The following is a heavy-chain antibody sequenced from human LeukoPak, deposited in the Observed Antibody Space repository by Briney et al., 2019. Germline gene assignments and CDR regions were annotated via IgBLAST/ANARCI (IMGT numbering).Heavy chain of an antibody. CDR2: IYHSGST. Sequence: PSETLSLTCAVSGGSISSSNWWSWVRQPPGKGLEWIGEIYHSGSTNYNPSLKSRVTISVDKSKNQFSLKLSSVTAADTAVYYCAVTRVPGSGGSWGLWFDPWGQGTLVTVSS. V-gene: IGHV4-4*02. CDR1: GGSISSSNW. J-gene: IGHJ5*02. CDR3: AVTRVPGSGGSWGLWFDP. D-gene: IGHD2-15*01.